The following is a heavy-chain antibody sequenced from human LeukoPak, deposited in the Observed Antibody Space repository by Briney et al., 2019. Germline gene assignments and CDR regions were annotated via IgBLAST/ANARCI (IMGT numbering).Heavy chain of an antibody. J-gene: IGHJ2*01. CDR1: GYTFTSYA. D-gene: IGHD6-13*01. V-gene: IGHV1-3*01. Sequence: GASVKVSCKASGYTFTSYAMHWVRQAPGQRLEWMGWINAGNGNTKYSQKFQGRVTITRDTSASTAYMELSSLRSEDTAVYYCARRAAAGTAPWYFDLWGRGTLVTVSS. CDR3: ARRAAAGTAPWYFDL. CDR2: INAGNGNT.